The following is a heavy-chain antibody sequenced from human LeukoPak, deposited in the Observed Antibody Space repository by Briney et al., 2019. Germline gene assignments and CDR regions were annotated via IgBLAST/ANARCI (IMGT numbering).Heavy chain of an antibody. CDR3: ARGRPNRRFDP. V-gene: IGHV4-39*07. CDR2: INHSGST. J-gene: IGHJ5*02. CDR1: GGSISSGGYY. D-gene: IGHD2/OR15-2a*01. Sequence: SETLSLTCTVSGGSISSGGYYWSWIRQPPGKGLEWIGEINHSGSTNYNPSLKSRVTISVDTSKNQFSLKLSSVTAADTAVYYCARGRPNRRFDPWGQGTLVTVSS.